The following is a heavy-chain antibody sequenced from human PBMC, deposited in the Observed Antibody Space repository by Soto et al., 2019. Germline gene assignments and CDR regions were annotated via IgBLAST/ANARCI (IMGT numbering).Heavy chain of an antibody. D-gene: IGHD2-15*01. CDR3: ARFSAAVVAATTIAYAFDI. CDR2: ISAYNGNT. J-gene: IGHJ3*02. Sequence: ASVKVSCKASGYTFTSYGISWVRQAPGQGLEWMGWISAYNGNTNYAQKLQGRVTMTTDTSTSTAYMELRSLRSDDTAVYYCARFSAAVVAATTIAYAFDIWGQGTMVTVS. CDR1: GYTFTSYG. V-gene: IGHV1-18*01.